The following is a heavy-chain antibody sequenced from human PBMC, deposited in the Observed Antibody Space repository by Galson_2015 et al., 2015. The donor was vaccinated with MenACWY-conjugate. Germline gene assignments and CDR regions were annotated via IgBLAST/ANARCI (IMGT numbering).Heavy chain of an antibody. CDR2: INPGGSST. D-gene: IGHD1-26*01. J-gene: IGHJ4*02. CDR1: GFIFNTYW. V-gene: IGHV3-74*01. CDR3: AKSRGASFYFDS. Sequence: SLRLSCAASGFIFNTYWMHWVRQAPGKGLVWVSRINPGGSSTTYADSVEDRFTISRDNAKNTLYLQMNSLRPGDTAVFYCAKSRGASFYFDSWGQGTLVTVSS.